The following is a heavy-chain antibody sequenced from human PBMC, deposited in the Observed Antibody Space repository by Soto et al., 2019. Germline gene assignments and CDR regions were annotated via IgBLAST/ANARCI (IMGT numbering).Heavy chain of an antibody. CDR3: ARDAPGVAPY. CDR1: GGSMNSGDSY. V-gene: IGHV4-31*03. Sequence: QVQLQESGPGLVRPSQTLSLICTVSGGSMNSGDSYWNWIRQHPEKGLEWIGYINYRGSTFYNPSLKSRIIISVDTSKNQFSLKLSSVTAADTAVYYCARDAPGVAPYWGQGTLVTVSS. D-gene: IGHD2-15*01. J-gene: IGHJ4*02. CDR2: INYRGST.